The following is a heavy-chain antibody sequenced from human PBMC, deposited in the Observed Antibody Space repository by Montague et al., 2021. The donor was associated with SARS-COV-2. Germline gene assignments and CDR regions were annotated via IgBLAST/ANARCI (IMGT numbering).Heavy chain of an antibody. CDR3: ARGRGWVGNAFDI. V-gene: IGHV4-59*01. CDR1: GGSISSYY. Sequence: SETLSLTCTVSGGSISSYYWSWIWQPPGKGLEWVGNIYYSGSTNNNPXPRSEVTISVDTSKNQFSLKLSSVTAADTAVYYCARGRGWVGNAFDIWGQGTMVTVSS. CDR2: IYYSGST. D-gene: IGHD6-19*01. J-gene: IGHJ3*02.